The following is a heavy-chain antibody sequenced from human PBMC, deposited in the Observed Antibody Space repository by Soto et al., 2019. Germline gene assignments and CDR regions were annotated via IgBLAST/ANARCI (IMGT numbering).Heavy chain of an antibody. Sequence: ASVXGSFKSSGYTLTRDTMKFLLQAPGQRLDCMGWINPDNVNTKSSQKFQDRVIITRDTSASTAYMDLSSLRSEDTAVYYCARGLAQRPIDTWGPRTLV. CDR3: ARGLAQRPIDT. CDR2: INPDNVNT. V-gene: IGHV1-3*01. CDR1: GYTLTRDT. J-gene: IGHJ5*02.